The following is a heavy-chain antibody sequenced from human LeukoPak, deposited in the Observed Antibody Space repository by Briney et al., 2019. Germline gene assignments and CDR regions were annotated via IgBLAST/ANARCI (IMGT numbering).Heavy chain of an antibody. J-gene: IGHJ4*02. V-gene: IGHV3-33*08. CDR2: IWYDGSNK. CDR3: ATVGGSYNYFDY. Sequence: GGSLRLSCAASGFSVSSTFMSWVRQAPGKGLEWVAVIWYDGSNKYYADSVKGRFTISRDNSKNTLYLQMNSLRAEDTAVYYCATVGGSYNYFDYWGQGTLVTVSS. D-gene: IGHD1-26*01. CDR1: GFSVSSTF.